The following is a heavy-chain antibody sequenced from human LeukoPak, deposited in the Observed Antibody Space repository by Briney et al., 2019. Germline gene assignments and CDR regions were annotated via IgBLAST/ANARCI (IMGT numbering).Heavy chain of an antibody. J-gene: IGHJ5*02. CDR3: AGGERRIRMGAKWFDP. D-gene: IGHD3-16*01. Sequence: ASVKVSCKASGYTFTGYYMHWVRQATGQGLEWMGWMNPNSGNTGYAQKFQGRVTMTRNTSISTAYMELSSLRSEDTAVYYCAGGERRIRMGAKWFDPWGQGTLVTVSS. CDR2: MNPNSGNT. CDR1: GYTFTGYY. V-gene: IGHV1-8*02.